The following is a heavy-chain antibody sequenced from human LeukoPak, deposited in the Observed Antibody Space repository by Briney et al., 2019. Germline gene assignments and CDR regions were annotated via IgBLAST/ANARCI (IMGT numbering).Heavy chain of an antibody. D-gene: IGHD1-14*01. CDR1: GLTFSSHA. Sequence: GGSLRLSYAASGLTFSSHAMHWARQAPGKGLEWVAVTSQDGSDRHYTDTVKGRFTISRDNSRNTLYLQMNSLRAGDTAVYYCVREPGPGCFDYWGRGTLVTVSS. J-gene: IGHJ4*02. V-gene: IGHV3-30-3*01. CDR2: TSQDGSDR. CDR3: VREPGPGCFDY.